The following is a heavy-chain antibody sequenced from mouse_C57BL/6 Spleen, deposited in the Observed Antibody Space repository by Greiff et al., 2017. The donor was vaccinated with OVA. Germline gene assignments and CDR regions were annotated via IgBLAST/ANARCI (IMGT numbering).Heavy chain of an antibody. CDR2: ISSGGSYT. D-gene: IGHD1-1*01. CDR3: ARHDTTVVEDWYFDV. J-gene: IGHJ1*03. V-gene: IGHV5-6*01. CDR1: GFTFSSYG. Sequence: EVQGVESGGDLVKPGGSLKLSCAASGFTFSSYGMSWVRQTPDKRLEWVATISSGGSYTYYPDSVKGRFTIYRDNAKNTLYLQMSSLKSEDTAMYYCARHDTTVVEDWYFDVWGTGTTVTVSS.